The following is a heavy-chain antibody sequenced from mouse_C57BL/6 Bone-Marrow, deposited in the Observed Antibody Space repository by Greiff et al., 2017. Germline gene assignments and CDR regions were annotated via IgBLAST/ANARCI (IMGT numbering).Heavy chain of an antibody. CDR1: GYTFTSYW. CDR3: ARGMGCSDWYFDV. CDR2: IDPNSGGT. D-gene: IGHD3-3*01. V-gene: IGHV1-72*01. J-gene: IGHJ1*03. Sequence: VQLQQPGAELVKPGASVKLSCKASGYTFTSYWMHWVKQRPGRGLEWIGRIDPNSGGTKYNEKFKSKATLSVDKPSSAAYMQLSSLTSENSAVYNCARGMGCSDWYFDVWGTGTTVTVSS.